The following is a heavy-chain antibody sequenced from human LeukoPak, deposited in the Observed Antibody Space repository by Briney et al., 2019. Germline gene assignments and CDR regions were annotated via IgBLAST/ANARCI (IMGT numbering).Heavy chain of an antibody. J-gene: IGHJ4*02. CDR3: ASDSGTRWYYY. CDR1: GASISSGTHC. V-gene: IGHV4-39*01. Sequence: PSETLSLTCTVSGASISSGTHCWGWIRQPPGKGLEWIGSFCYSGSTYYNPSLKSRVTISVDTSKNQFSLKLSSVTATDTAVYYCASDSGTRWYYYWGQGNLVSVSS. CDR2: FCYSGST. D-gene: IGHD5-12*01.